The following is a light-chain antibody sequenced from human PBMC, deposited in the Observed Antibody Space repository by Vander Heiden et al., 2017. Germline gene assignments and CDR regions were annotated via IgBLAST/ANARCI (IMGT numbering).Light chain of an antibody. CDR3: MQALQTPL. J-gene: IGKJ3*01. V-gene: IGKV2-28*01. Sequence: DIVMTQSPPSLPVTPGEPASISCRSSQSLLHSNGYNYLDWYLQKPGQSPQLLIYLGSNRASGVPDRFSGGGSGTDFTLKISRVEAEDVGVYYCMQALQTPLFGPGTKVDIK. CDR2: LGS. CDR1: QSLLHSNGYNY.